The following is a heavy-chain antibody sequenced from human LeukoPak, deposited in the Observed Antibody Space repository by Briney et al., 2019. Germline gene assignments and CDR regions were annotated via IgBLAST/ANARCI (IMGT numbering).Heavy chain of an antibody. V-gene: IGHV3-30*02. D-gene: IGHD6-13*01. CDR1: GFTFSSYG. Sequence: GGSLRLSCVASGFTFSSYGIHWVRQTPGKGLEWVAFIQYDGSKTYYTDSVEGRFTISRDNSKNTLWLQMNSLRPEDTALYYCSLLVPFDYWGQGTLVTVSS. J-gene: IGHJ4*02. CDR2: IQYDGSKT. CDR3: SLLVPFDY.